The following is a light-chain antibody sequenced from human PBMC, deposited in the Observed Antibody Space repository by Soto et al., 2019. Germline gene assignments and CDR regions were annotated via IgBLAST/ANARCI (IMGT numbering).Light chain of an antibody. CDR3: AAWDDSLNGYV. Sequence: QSVLTQPPSVSEAPRQRVSISCSGSSSNIGNHAVNWYQQLPGKAPKLLIYYDDLLPSGVSDRFSGFKSGASASLAISGLQSEDEADYYCAAWDDSLNGYVFGTGTKLTVL. CDR1: SSNIGNHA. J-gene: IGLJ1*01. CDR2: YDD. V-gene: IGLV1-36*01.